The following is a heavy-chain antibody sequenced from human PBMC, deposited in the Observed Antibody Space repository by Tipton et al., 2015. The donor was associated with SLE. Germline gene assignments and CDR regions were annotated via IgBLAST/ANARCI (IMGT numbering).Heavy chain of an antibody. D-gene: IGHD3-22*01. Sequence: LRLSCAVSGYSLTSGHYWGWIRQPPGKGLEWIGSISHSGSTYYNPSLQSRVSLSVDTSKNRVFLRLNSVTAADTSIYYCARHYMDSNGYYQYYLDYWGQGTLVTVSS. J-gene: IGHJ4*02. V-gene: IGHV4-38-2*01. CDR3: ARHYMDSNGYYQYYLDY. CDR1: GYSLTSGHY. CDR2: ISHSGST.